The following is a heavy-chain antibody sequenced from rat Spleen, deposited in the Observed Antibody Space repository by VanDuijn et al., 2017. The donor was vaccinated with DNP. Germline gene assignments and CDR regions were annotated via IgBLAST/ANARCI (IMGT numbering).Heavy chain of an antibody. D-gene: IGHD1-11*01. J-gene: IGHJ2*01. CDR2: ISTSGGST. CDR3: TTDRRARDYFDY. Sequence: EVQLVESGGGLVQPGRSLKLSCAASGFTFSNYGMAWVRQAPKKGLEWVATISTSGGSTYYRDSVKGRFTISRDNAKSTLYLQMDSLRSEDTATYYCTTDRRARDYFDYWGQGVMVTVSS. V-gene: IGHV5-27*01. CDR1: GFTFSNYG.